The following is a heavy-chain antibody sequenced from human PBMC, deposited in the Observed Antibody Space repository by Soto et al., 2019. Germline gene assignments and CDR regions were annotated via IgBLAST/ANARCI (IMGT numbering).Heavy chain of an antibody. J-gene: IGHJ4*02. V-gene: IGHV3-49*03. CDR1: GFVFGDYE. CDR2: IRTNSRGATT. Sequence: SLRLSCTTSGFVFGDYEMSWFRQAPGKGLEWVGFIRTNSRGATTEYAASVRGRFTISRDDSKSVAYLQMNSLKIEDTAVYYCTRGVVIGYWGQGTLVTVSS. CDR3: TRGVVIGY.